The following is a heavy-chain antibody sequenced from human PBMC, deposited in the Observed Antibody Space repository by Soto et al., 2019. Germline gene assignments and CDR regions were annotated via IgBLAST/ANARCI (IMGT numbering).Heavy chain of an antibody. CDR3: ARLPLAAGYYYDSRDY. V-gene: IGHV1-18*01. D-gene: IGHD3-22*01. J-gene: IGHJ4*02. CDR1: GYTFTSYG. CDR2: ISAYNGNT. Sequence: ASVKVSCKASGYTFTSYGISWVRQAPGQGLEWMGWISAYNGNTNYAQKLQGRVTMTTDTSTSTAYMELRSLRSDDTAVYYCARLPLAAGYYYDSRDYWGQGTLVTVSS.